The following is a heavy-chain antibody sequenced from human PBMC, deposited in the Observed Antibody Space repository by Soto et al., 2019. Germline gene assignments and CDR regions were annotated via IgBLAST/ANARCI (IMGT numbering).Heavy chain of an antibody. Sequence: QVQLVESGGGVVQPGRSLRLSCAASGFTFSSYAMHWVRQAPGKGLEWVAVISYDGSNKYYADSVKGRFTISRDNSKNTLYLQMNSLRAEDTALYYCARAGITGFLYSGITTFDYWGQGTLVTVSS. D-gene: IGHD1-20*01. CDR3: ARAGITGFLYSGITTFDY. CDR1: GFTFSSYA. J-gene: IGHJ4*02. V-gene: IGHV3-30-3*01. CDR2: ISYDGSNK.